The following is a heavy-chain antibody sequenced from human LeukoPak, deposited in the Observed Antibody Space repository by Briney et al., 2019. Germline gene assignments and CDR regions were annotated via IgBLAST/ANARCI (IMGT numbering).Heavy chain of an antibody. Sequence: GGSLRLSCAASGFTFSDSCIHWVRQTSGKGLEWVGRIRTGPNNFATAYATSVIGRFTFSRDDSTNTAFLQMDSLRTEDTAVYYCARSRTFDAFDIWGQGTMVTVSS. CDR3: ARSRTFDAFDI. D-gene: IGHD1-1*01. J-gene: IGHJ3*02. CDR1: GFTFSDSC. V-gene: IGHV3-73*01. CDR2: IRTGPNNFAT.